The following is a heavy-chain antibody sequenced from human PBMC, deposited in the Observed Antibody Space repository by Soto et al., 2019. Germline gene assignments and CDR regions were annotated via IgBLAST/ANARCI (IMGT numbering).Heavy chain of an antibody. J-gene: IGHJ4*02. D-gene: IGHD3-10*01. CDR3: AKDSAKNYYGSGSYPGSSFDY. Sequence: GGSLRLSCAASGFTFSSYAMSWVRQAPGKGLEWVSAISGSGGSTYYADSVKGRFAISRDNSKNTLYLQMNGLRAEDTAVYYCAKDSAKNYYGSGSYPGSSFDYWGQGTLVTVSS. CDR2: ISGSGGST. CDR1: GFTFSSYA. V-gene: IGHV3-23*01.